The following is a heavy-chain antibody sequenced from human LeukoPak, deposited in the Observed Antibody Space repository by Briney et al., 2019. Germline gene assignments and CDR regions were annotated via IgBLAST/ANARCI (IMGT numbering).Heavy chain of an antibody. V-gene: IGHV3-21*01. CDR3: ARFAYCGGHCYYFDY. CDR2: ISSSSTYI. CDR1: GFTFSTYS. D-gene: IGHD2-21*01. Sequence: PGGSLRLSCAASGFTFSTYSMNWVRQAPGKGLEWVSSISSSSTYIYYADSVKGRFTISRDNPKSSLYLQMDSLRAEDTAVYYCARFAYCGGHCYYFDYWGQGTLVTVSS. J-gene: IGHJ4*02.